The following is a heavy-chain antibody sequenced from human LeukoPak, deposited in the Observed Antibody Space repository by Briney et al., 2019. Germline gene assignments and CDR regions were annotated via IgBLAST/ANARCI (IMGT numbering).Heavy chain of an antibody. D-gene: IGHD4-23*01. J-gene: IGHJ4*02. CDR3: ARELVTSNY. CDR2: ISSSSSSI. Sequence: GGSLRLSCAASGFTFSTYSMNWVRQAPGKGLEWVSSISSSSSSIYYADSVKGRFTISRDNAKDSLYLQMNSLRAEDTAVYYCARELVTSNYWGQGTLVTVSS. CDR1: GFTFSTYS. V-gene: IGHV3-21*01.